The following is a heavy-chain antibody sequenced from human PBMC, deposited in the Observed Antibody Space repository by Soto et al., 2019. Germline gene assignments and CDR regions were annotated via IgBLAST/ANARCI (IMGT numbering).Heavy chain of an antibody. CDR2: TYYRSKWFN. CDR1: GDGVSRNRAS. CDR3: TRESMSGWSDF. Sequence: SKAHSLTCDISGDGVSRNRASCNWIRHSPSRGFEWLGRTYYRSKWFNDYAVSVKSRIIINVDTSKNQFSLQLNSVTPDDTAVYYCTRESMSGWSDFWGQGTLVTVS. J-gene: IGHJ4*02. D-gene: IGHD6-19*01. V-gene: IGHV6-1*01.